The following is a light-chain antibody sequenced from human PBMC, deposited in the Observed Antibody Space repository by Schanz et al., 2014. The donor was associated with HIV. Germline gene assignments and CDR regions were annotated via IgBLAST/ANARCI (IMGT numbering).Light chain of an antibody. Sequence: DIQMTQSPSSLSASVGDRVTITCQASQDISNYLNWYQQKPGKPPKLLIYDASNLETGVPSRFSGRGSGTDFTLIISSLQPEDIATYYCQEYENFFPTFGQGTRLEIK. CDR3: QEYENFFPT. V-gene: IGKV1-33*01. CDR1: QDISNY. CDR2: DAS. J-gene: IGKJ5*01.